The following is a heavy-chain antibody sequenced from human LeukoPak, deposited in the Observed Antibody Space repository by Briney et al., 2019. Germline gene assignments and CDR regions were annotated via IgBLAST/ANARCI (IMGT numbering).Heavy chain of an antibody. J-gene: IGHJ4*02. CDR2: IIPILGIA. CDR1: GGTFSSYT. CDR3: ARGPSLGYFDY. V-gene: IGHV1-69*02. Sequence: ASVKVSCKASGGTFSSYTMSWVRQAPGQGHEWMGRIIPILGIANYAQKFQGRVTITADKSTSTAYMELSSLRSEDTAVYYCARGPSLGYFDYWGQGTLVTVSS.